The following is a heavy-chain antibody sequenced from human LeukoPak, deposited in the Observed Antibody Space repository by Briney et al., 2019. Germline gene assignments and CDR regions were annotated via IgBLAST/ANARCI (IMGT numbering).Heavy chain of an antibody. CDR2: VYYSGST. CDR1: GGSITSSSYY. V-gene: IGHV4-39*01. D-gene: IGHD2-15*01. J-gene: IGHJ4*02. CDR3: ARHEGAVAASRLFDY. Sequence: PSETLSLTCTVSGGSITSSSYYWGWIRQPPGKGLEWIGSVYYSGSTYYNPSLKSRVTMSVDTSKNQFSLKLSSVTAADTAVYYCARHEGAVAASRLFDYWGQGTLVTVSS.